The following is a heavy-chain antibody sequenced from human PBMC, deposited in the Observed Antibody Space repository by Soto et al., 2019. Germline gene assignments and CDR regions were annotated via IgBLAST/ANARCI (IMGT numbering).Heavy chain of an antibody. Sequence: ASVKVSCKASGFTFTSSAVQWVRQARGQRLEWIGWIVVGSGNTNYAQKFQERVTITRDMSTSTAYMELSSLRSEDTAVYYCAADRYSNYYFDYWGQGTLVTVSS. CDR3: AADRYSNYYFDY. CDR1: GFTFTSSA. V-gene: IGHV1-58*01. J-gene: IGHJ4*02. D-gene: IGHD4-4*01. CDR2: IVVGSGNT.